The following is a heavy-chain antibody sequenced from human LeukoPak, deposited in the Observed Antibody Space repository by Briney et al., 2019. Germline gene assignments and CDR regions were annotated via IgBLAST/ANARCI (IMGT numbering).Heavy chain of an antibody. D-gene: IGHD3-3*01. V-gene: IGHV3-30*18. CDR2: ISSDGNSK. CDR1: GFTFSNYG. J-gene: IGHJ4*02. Sequence: PGGSLRLSCAGSGFTFSNYGMHWVRQAPGKGLEWVTVISSDGNSKYYADSVKGRFTISRDNSKNTLYLQMNSLRAEDTAIYYCAKDLTPYDFWSGYYFDYWGQGTLVTVSS. CDR3: AKDLTPYDFWSGYYFDY.